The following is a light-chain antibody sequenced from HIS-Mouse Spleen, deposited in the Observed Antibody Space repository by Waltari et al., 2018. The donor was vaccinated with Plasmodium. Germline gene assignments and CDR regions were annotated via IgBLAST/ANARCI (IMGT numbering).Light chain of an antibody. V-gene: IGLV2-23*03. J-gene: IGLJ3*02. Sequence: QSALTQPASVSGSPGQSITTPCTGTSSDVGSYHLVSWYQKHPGKAPKIMLYEGSKRPSGVSKRFSGSKSGNTASLTISGLQAEDEADYYCCSYAGSSTFVFGGGTKLTVL. CDR2: EGS. CDR1: SSDVGSYHL. CDR3: CSYAGSSTFV.